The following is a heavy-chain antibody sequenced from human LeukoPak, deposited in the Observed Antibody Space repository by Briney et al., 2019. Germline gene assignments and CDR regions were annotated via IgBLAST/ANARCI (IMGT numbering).Heavy chain of an antibody. CDR1: GFTFSSYG. CDR2: ISGSGGST. CDR3: AKGPLGPIAVAGSLDY. J-gene: IGHJ4*02. V-gene: IGHV3-23*01. Sequence: PGGSLRLSCAASGFTFSSYGMSWVRQAPGKGLEWVSAISGSGGSTYYADSVKGRFTISRDNSKNTLYLQMNSLRAEDTAVYYCAKGPLGPIAVAGSLDYWGQGTLVTVSS. D-gene: IGHD6-19*01.